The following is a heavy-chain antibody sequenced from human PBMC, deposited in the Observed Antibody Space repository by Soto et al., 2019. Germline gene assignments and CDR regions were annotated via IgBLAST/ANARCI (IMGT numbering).Heavy chain of an antibody. CDR2: ISGSGGST. J-gene: IGHJ6*02. CDR1: GFTFSSYA. V-gene: IGHV3-23*01. D-gene: IGHD3-10*01. CDR3: AKNMYYYGSGSIYYYYYGMDV. Sequence: PGGSLRLSCAASGFTFSSYAMSWVRQAPGKGLERVSAISGSGGSTYYADSVKGRFTISRDNSKNTLYLQMNSLRAEDTAVYYCAKNMYYYGSGSIYYYYYGMDVWGQGTTVTVSS.